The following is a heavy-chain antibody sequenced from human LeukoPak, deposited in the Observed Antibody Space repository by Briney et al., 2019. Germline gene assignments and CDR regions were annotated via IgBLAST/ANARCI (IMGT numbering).Heavy chain of an antibody. J-gene: IGHJ4*02. V-gene: IGHV3-7*03. D-gene: IGHD4-17*01. Sequence: GGSMRLSCAAYGFTFSSYWMSWDSQAPGKGLEWVANIKQDGSEKYYVDSVKGRFTISRDNAKNSLYLQMNSLRAEDTAVYFCARGQTTMTNWGQGTLVTVSS. CDR3: ARGQTTMTN. CDR2: IKQDGSEK. CDR1: GFTFSSYW.